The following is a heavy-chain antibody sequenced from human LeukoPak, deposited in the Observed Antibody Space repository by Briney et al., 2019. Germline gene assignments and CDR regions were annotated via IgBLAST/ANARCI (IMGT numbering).Heavy chain of an antibody. CDR2: INSDESRT. Sequence: GGSLRLSCAASGFTFNSYWMHWVRQAPGRGLVWVSRINSDESRTAYADSVKGRFSISRDNAKNTLYLQMNSLRAEDTAVYYCARGYGDWFDPWGQGTLVTVSS. V-gene: IGHV3-74*01. J-gene: IGHJ5*02. CDR3: ARGYGDWFDP. D-gene: IGHD4-17*01. CDR1: GFTFNSYW.